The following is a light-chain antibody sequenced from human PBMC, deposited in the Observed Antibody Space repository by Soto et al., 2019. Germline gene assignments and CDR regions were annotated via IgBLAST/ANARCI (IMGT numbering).Light chain of an antibody. V-gene: IGKV3D-15*01. CDR3: QQYNNWPPIT. J-gene: IGKJ5*01. Sequence: EIMMTQSPATLSVSPGERATLSCRASHSVNSNLAWYQQKPGQAPRLLIYGAATRATGIPGRFSGSGSGTEFTLTISSLQSEDCAVYYCQQYNNWPPITFGQGTRLEIK. CDR1: HSVNSN. CDR2: GAA.